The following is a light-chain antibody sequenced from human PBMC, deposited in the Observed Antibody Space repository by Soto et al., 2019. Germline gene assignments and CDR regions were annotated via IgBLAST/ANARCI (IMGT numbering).Light chain of an antibody. V-gene: IGKV1-33*01. CDR1: QHISDY. CDR3: LQYDNVPRL. CDR2: DAS. J-gene: IGKJ4*01. Sequence: DVQVTQTKSSLSASVGDRVTITCEASQHISDYLNWYQQKPGKAPKLLIYDASNLQTGVPVRFRGSGSGTHFTFTISSLQPEDAATDCCLQYDNVPRLFGGRTKVDI.